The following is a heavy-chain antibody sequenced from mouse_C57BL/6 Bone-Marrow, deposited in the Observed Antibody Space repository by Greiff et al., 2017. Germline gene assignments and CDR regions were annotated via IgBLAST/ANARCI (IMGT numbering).Heavy chain of an antibody. CDR1: GYTFTDYY. Sequence: QVHVKQSGPELVKPGASVKISCKASGYTFTDYYINWVKQRPGQGLEWIGWIYPGSGNTKYNEKFKGKATLTVDTSSRTAYMQLSSLTSEDSAVYFCAGGNYRAYAMDYWGQGTSVTVSA. V-gene: IGHV1-84*01. J-gene: IGHJ4*01. CDR2: IYPGSGNT. D-gene: IGHD2-1*01. CDR3: AGGNYRAYAMDY.